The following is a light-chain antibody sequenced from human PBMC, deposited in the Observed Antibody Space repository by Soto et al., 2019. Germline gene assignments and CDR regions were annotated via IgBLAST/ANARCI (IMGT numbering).Light chain of an antibody. CDR3: QQYGTSPPLYT. J-gene: IGKJ2*01. CDR1: QSVDSSY. V-gene: IGKV3-20*01. Sequence: EMVLTQSPGTLSLSPGERATLSCRASQSVDSSYTAWYQQKPGKAPRLLIYGASNRATGIPDRFSGTGSGTDFTLTISRLEPEDFAVYYCQQYGTSPPLYTFGQATKLE. CDR2: GAS.